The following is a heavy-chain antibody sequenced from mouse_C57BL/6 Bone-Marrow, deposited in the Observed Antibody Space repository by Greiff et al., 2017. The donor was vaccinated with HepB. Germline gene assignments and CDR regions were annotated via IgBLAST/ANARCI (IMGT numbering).Heavy chain of an antibody. V-gene: IGHV1-64*01. Sequence: QVHVKQPGAELVKPGASVKLSCKASGYTFTSYWMHWVKQRPGQGLEWIGMIHPNSGSTNYNEKFKSKATLTVDKSSSTAYMQLSSLTSEDSAVYYCARAIYYGSSYWYFDVWGTGTTVTVSS. D-gene: IGHD1-1*01. CDR3: ARAIYYGSSYWYFDV. CDR2: IHPNSGST. J-gene: IGHJ1*03. CDR1: GYTFTSYW.